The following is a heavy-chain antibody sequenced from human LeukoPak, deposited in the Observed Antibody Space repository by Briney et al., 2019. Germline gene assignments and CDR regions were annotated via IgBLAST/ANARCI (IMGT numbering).Heavy chain of an antibody. V-gene: IGHV1-24*01. J-gene: IGHJ4*02. CDR3: ALHSSGLVPRY. D-gene: IGHD6-19*01. CDR1: GYTLTELS. CDR2: FDPEDGET. Sequence: GASLKVSCKVSGYTLTELSMHWVRQAPGKGLEWMGGFDPEDGETIYAQKFQGRGTMTEDTSTDTAYMELHSLRSQDTALHYCALHSSGLVPRYWGQRTLVTVSS.